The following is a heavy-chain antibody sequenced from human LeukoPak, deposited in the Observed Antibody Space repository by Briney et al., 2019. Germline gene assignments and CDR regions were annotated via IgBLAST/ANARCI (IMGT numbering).Heavy chain of an antibody. D-gene: IGHD4/OR15-4a*01. V-gene: IGHV4-4*07. CDR1: GGSISNYY. J-gene: IGHJ4*02. Sequence: SETLSLTCTVSGGSISNYYWSWIRQPAGKGLEWIGRIYSSESTNYNPSLKGRVTMSVDTSKNQFSVNLTSVTAADTAVYYCVRCRGTTVLTRFDNWGQGTLVTVSS. CDR2: IYSSEST. CDR3: VRCRGTTVLTRFDN.